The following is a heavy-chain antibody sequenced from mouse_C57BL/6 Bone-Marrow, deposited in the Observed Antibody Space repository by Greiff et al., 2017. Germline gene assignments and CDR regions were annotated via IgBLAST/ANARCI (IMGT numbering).Heavy chain of an antibody. CDR2: VDPEDGDT. J-gene: IGHJ4*01. V-gene: IGHV14-1*01. D-gene: IGHD2-4*01. Sequence: VQLQQSGAELVRPGASVKLSCTASGFNIKDYYMHWVKQRPEQGLEWIGRVDPEDGDTEYAPKFQGKATMTADTSSNTAYLQLSSLTSEDTAVYYCTTDDYGNAMDYWGQGTSVTVSS. CDR1: GFNIKDYY. CDR3: TTDDYGNAMDY.